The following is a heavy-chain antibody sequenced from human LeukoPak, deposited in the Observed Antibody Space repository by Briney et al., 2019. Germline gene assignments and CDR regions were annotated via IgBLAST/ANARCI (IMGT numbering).Heavy chain of an antibody. Sequence: GGSLRLSCAASGFTFSSYSMNWVRQPPGKGLEWVLSISGSSSSIYYADSVKGRFTISKNSLYLQMNSLRAEDTAVYYCARGPGSGRNYNWFDHWGQGTLVTVSS. CDR1: GFTFSSYS. J-gene: IGHJ5*02. CDR3: ARGPGSGRNYNWFDH. D-gene: IGHD3-10*01. V-gene: IGHV3-21*01. CDR2: ISGSSSSI.